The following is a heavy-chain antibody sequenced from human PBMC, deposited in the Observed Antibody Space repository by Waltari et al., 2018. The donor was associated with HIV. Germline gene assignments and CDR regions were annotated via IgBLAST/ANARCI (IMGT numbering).Heavy chain of an antibody. CDR2: INQAGTER. CDR1: GCPFSSYW. CDR3: ATTHGSGDFDNDFDY. Sequence: EVRLVASWGGWVQPGGALPLTCATSGCPFSSYWFRWVRQATGKCLEWVGNINQAGTERNYVDTVRCRFTISRDNGKRSSFLQMNSLSVEDTAVYYCATTHGSGDFDNDFDYWGQGTLV. D-gene: IGHD3-10*01. V-gene: IGHV3-7*01. J-gene: IGHJ4*02.